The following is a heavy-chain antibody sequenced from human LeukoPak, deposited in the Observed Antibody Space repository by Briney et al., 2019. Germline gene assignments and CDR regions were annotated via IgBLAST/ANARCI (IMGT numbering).Heavy chain of an antibody. Sequence: PSETLSLTCTVSGFSISSGYYWSWIRQPAGKGLEWIGRIYTSGSTNYNPSLKSRVTMSVDTSKNQFSLKLSSVTAADTAVYYCARLPTAAVFSDTFDIWGLGTMVTVSS. J-gene: IGHJ3*02. CDR2: IYTSGST. D-gene: IGHD6-13*01. CDR3: ARLPTAAVFSDTFDI. CDR1: GFSISSGYY. V-gene: IGHV4-61*02.